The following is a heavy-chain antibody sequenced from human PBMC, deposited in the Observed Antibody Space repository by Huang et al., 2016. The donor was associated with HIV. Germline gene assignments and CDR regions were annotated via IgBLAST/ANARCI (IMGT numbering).Heavy chain of an antibody. CDR3: VQVSDDYL. CDR1: GLSFPNAW. J-gene: IGHJ4*02. CDR2: IKGKTEGETT. V-gene: IGHV3-15*01. D-gene: IGHD4-17*01. Sequence: EIQMVESGGGLVKPGGSLRLSCAATGLSFPNAWVNYWINWVPQAPGKGVEGVGRIKGKTEGETTDYAAPVKGRFTISRDDSGNTVYLQMDSLQTEDTAVYYCVQVSDDYLWGQGALVTVSS.